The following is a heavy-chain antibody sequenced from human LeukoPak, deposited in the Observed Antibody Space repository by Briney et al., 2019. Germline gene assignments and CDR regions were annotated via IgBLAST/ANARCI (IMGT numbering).Heavy chain of an antibody. Sequence: GGSLRLSCAASGFTVSSTYTSWVRQAPGKGLEWVSVIHSGGSAYYADSVKGRLTISRDNSKNTLYLQMNSLRAEDTAVYYCARTVYSSSWYFDYWGQGTLVTVSS. CDR3: ARTVYSSSWYFDY. J-gene: IGHJ4*02. CDR1: GFTVSSTY. V-gene: IGHV3-53*01. D-gene: IGHD6-13*01. CDR2: IHSGGSA.